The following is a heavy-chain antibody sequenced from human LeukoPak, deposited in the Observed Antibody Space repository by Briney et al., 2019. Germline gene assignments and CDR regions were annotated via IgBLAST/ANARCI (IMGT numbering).Heavy chain of an antibody. CDR1: GYTFTSYG. D-gene: IGHD6-19*01. CDR2: ISAYNGNA. V-gene: IGHV1-18*01. CDR3: ARDRKGGSSGWSFDY. Sequence: ASVKVSCKASGYTFTSYGISWVRQAPGQGLEWMGWISAYNGNANYAQKLQGRVTMTTDTSTSTAYMELRSLRSDDTAVYYCARDRKGGSSGWSFDYWGQGTLVTVSS. J-gene: IGHJ4*02.